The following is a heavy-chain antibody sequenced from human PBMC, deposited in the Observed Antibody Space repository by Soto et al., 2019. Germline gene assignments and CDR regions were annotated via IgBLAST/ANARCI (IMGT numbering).Heavy chain of an antibody. CDR2: VYYSGSA. Sequence: QVQLQESGPGLVKPSETLSLTCTVSGGSVSSYYWNWIRQPPGKGLEWIGYVYYSGSATYNPSLKSRVTISVDTAKDQFSLKLRSVTAADTAVYYCARTNWIANWFDPWGQGTLVTVSS. D-gene: IGHD1-20*01. CDR1: GGSVSSYY. CDR3: ARTNWIANWFDP. J-gene: IGHJ5*02. V-gene: IGHV4-59*02.